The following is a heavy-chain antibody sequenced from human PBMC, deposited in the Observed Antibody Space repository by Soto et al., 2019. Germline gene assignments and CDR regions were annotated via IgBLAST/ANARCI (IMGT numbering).Heavy chain of an antibody. V-gene: IGHV1-2*02. J-gene: IGHJ5*02. Sequence: QVQLVQSGAEVKKPGASVKVSCKASGYTFTAYYMHWVRQAPGQGLEWMGWINPNRGGTYHAQNFQGRVTMTRDTSPATAYMELARLRSDDTAVYYWPRGGGRGYNELDPWGHGTLVIASS. D-gene: IGHD5-12*01. CDR2: INPNRGGT. CDR1: GYTFTAYY. CDR3: PRGGGRGYNELDP.